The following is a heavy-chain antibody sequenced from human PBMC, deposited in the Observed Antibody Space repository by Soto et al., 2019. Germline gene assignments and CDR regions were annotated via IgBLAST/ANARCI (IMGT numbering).Heavy chain of an antibody. J-gene: IGHJ5*02. CDR3: ARGALMVYAILPWFDP. Sequence: GASVKVSCKASGYTFTSYGISWVRQAPGQGLEWMGWISAYNGNTNYAQKLQGRVTMTTDTSTSTAYMELRSLRSDDTAVYYCARGALMVYAILPWFDPWGQGTLVTVSS. CDR1: GYTFTSYG. V-gene: IGHV1-18*04. D-gene: IGHD2-8*01. CDR2: ISAYNGNT.